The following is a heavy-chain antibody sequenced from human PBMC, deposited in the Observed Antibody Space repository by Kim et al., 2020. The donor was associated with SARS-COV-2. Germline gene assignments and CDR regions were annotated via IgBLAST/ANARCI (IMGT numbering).Heavy chain of an antibody. J-gene: IGHJ6*02. V-gene: IGHV3-30*04. Sequence: GGSLRRSCAASGFTFSSYAMHWVRQAPGKGLEWVAVISYDGSNKYYADSVKGRFTISRDNSKNTLYLQMNSLRAEDTAVYYCARDPRLGYCSGGSCYYYYYYGMDVWGQGTTVTVSS. CDR3: ARDPRLGYCSGGSCYYYYYYGMDV. CDR1: GFTFSSYA. D-gene: IGHD2-15*01. CDR2: ISYDGSNK.